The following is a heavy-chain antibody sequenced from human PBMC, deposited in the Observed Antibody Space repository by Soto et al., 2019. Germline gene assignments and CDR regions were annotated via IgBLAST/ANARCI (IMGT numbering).Heavy chain of an antibody. Sequence: ASVKVSCKASGYTFTSYGISWVRQAPGQGLEWMGWISAYNGNTNYAQKLQGRVTMTTDTSTSTAYMELRSLSFDDTAVFFCARDLVKIYDILTGRNAFVIWGQGTMVTVSS. CDR1: GYTFTSYG. V-gene: IGHV1-18*01. CDR2: ISAYNGNT. CDR3: ARDLVKIYDILTGRNAFVI. D-gene: IGHD3-9*01. J-gene: IGHJ3*02.